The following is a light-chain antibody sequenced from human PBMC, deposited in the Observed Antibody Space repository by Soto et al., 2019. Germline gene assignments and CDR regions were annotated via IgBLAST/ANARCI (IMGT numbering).Light chain of an antibody. CDR2: VAS. CDR3: QQSYTTPIT. V-gene: IGKV1-39*01. J-gene: IGKJ5*01. CDR1: QYISTY. Sequence: DIQMTQSPSSLSSSFLYSRTITCLASQYISTYLNWYQQKPGKAPKLLIYVASSLQSGVPSRFTGSGSGTDFTLTISSLQPEDFATYFCQQSYTTPITFGQGTRLEI.